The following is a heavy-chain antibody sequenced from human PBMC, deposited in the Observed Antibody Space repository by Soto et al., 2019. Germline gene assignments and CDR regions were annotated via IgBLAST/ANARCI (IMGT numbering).Heavy chain of an antibody. D-gene: IGHD2-15*01. CDR1: GLNFKNYD. V-gene: IGHV3-30*14. Sequence: GGSLRLSCVASGLNFKNYDMHWVRQSPGKGLEWLALLSYDETQAFYAESLGGRFTISRDNSKNTLYLQLNSLRTADTAIYYCVKGYCSISWPNYDPPKQFDAWGQGTLVTVSS. J-gene: IGHJ4*02. CDR2: LSYDETQA. CDR3: VKGYCSISWPNYDPPKQFDA.